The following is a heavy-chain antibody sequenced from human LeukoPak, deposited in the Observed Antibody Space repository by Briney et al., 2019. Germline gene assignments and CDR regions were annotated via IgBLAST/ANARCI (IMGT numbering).Heavy chain of an antibody. Sequence: GGSLRLSCAASGFTFSSYGMHWVRQAPGKGLEWVAVISYDGSNKYYADSVKGRFTISRDNSKNTLYLQMNSLRAEDTAVYYCARAYSSGWYTYYFDYWGQGTLVTVSS. D-gene: IGHD6-19*01. V-gene: IGHV3-30*03. CDR3: ARAYSSGWYTYYFDY. CDR2: ISYDGSNK. J-gene: IGHJ4*02. CDR1: GFTFSSYG.